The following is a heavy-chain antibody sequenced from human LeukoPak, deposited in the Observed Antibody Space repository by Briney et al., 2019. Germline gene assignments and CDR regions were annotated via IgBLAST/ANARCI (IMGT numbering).Heavy chain of an antibody. CDR1: GGSISSSNW. D-gene: IGHD6-13*01. V-gene: IGHV4-4*02. CDR2: IYHNGST. Sequence: SGTLSLTCAVSGGSISSSNWWSWVRQPPGKGLEWIGEIYHNGSTNYNPSLKSRVTISVDKSKNQFSLKLSSVTAADTAVYYCARGIPGYSSSWEGLDYWGQGTLVTVSS. CDR3: ARGIPGYSSSWEGLDY. J-gene: IGHJ4*02.